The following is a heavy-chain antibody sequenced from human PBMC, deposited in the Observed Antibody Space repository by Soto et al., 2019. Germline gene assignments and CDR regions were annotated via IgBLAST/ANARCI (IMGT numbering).Heavy chain of an antibody. CDR1: GYTFTSYD. J-gene: IGHJ6*02. V-gene: IGHV1-8*01. D-gene: IGHD3-22*01. CDR3: ARGLHSSGLERTYYYYGMDV. Sequence: QVQLVQSGAEVKKPGASVKVSCKASGYTFTSYDINWVRQATGQGLEWMGWMNPNSGNTGYAQKFQGRVTMTRNTSISTAYMELSSLRSEDTAVYYCARGLHSSGLERTYYYYGMDVWCQGTTVTVSS. CDR2: MNPNSGNT.